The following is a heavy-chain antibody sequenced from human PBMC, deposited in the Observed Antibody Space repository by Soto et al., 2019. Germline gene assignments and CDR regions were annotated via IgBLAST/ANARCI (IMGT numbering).Heavy chain of an antibody. CDR2: IYYSGST. J-gene: IGHJ6*03. D-gene: IGHD3-3*01. CDR1: GGPISSYY. Sequence: SSETLSLTCTVSGGPISSYYWSWIRQPPGKGLEWIGYIYYSGSTNYNPSLKSRVTISVDTSKNQFSLKLSSVTAADTAVYYCARVYYDFWSGYSKSYYYFYMDVWGKGTTVTVSS. V-gene: IGHV4-59*01. CDR3: ARVYYDFWSGYSKSYYYFYMDV.